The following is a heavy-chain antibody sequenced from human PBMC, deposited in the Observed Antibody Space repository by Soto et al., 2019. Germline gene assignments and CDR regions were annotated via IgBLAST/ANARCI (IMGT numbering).Heavy chain of an antibody. V-gene: IGHV4-59*01. CDR2: IYYSGST. D-gene: IGHD5-18*01. CDR3: ARRYGTSMDV. Sequence: QVQLQESGPGLVKPSETLSLTCTVSGGSISSYYWSWIRQPPGKGLQWIGCIYYSGSTNYNPSLKSRVTISVDTSQNQFSLRLSAVTAADTAVYYCARRYGTSMDVWGQGTTVTVSS. J-gene: IGHJ6*02. CDR1: GGSISSYY.